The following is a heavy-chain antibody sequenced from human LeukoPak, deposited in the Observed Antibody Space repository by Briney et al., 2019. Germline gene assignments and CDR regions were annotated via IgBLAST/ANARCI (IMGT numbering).Heavy chain of an antibody. CDR2: TEYSGTNK. Sequence: GRSLRLSCAASGFSFSNYIMHWVRQAPGKGLEWVAVTEYSGTNKYYADSMKGRSTISRDNSKNTLFLQMISLRPEDTAIYYCARELAGEALDVWGQGTMVTVSS. CDR1: GFSFSNYI. D-gene: IGHD3-10*01. CDR3: ARELAGEALDV. V-gene: IGHV3-30-3*01. J-gene: IGHJ3*01.